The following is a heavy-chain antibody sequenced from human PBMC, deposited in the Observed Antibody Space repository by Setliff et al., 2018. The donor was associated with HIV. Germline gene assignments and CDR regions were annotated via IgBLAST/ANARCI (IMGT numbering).Heavy chain of an antibody. V-gene: IGHV4-39*01. CDR3: ARHFPGSPHPAGYYMDV. D-gene: IGHD6-13*01. CDR2: VYYSGST. J-gene: IGHJ6*03. Sequence: PSETLSLTCTVSGGSISSSHYYWGWIRQPPGKGLEWIGTVYYSGSTYYNPSLKSRVTISVDTAKKQFSLRLRPVTATDTAVYYCARHFPGSPHPAGYYMDVWGKGTMVTVSS. CDR1: GGSISSSHYY.